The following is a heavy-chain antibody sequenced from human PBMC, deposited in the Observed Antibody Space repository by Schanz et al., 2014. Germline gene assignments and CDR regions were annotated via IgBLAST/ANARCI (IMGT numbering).Heavy chain of an antibody. CDR1: GFTFDDFG. D-gene: IGHD4-17*01. V-gene: IGHV3-9*01. CDR2: ISWNSVSI. J-gene: IGHJ4*02. CDR3: AKVRGDQRGAFDS. Sequence: EVYLVESGGAMVQPGKSLRLSCAASGFTFDDFGMHWVRQAPGKALEWGSGISWNSVSIGYADSVKGRVTISRDNAKNSLYLQMNSLRVDDTAFYFCAKVRGDQRGAFDSWGQGTLVTVSS.